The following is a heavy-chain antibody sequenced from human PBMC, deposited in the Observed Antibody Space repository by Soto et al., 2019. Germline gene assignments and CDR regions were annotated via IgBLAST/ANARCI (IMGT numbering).Heavy chain of an antibody. CDR3: AKDGLDPMNWFDP. D-gene: IGHD1-1*01. CDR2: ISGSGGST. Sequence: GGSLRLSCAASGFPFRSYAMSWVRQAPGKGLEWVSAISGSGGSTYYADSVKGRFTISRDNSKNTLYLQMNSLRAEDTAVYYCAKDGLDPMNWFDPWGQGTLVTVSS. J-gene: IGHJ5*02. V-gene: IGHV3-23*01. CDR1: GFPFRSYA.